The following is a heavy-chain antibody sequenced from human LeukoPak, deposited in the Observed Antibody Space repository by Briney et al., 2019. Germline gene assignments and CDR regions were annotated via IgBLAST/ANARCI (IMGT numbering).Heavy chain of an antibody. Sequence: ASVKVSCKASGYTITSYYMHWVRQAPEQGLEWMGIINPRGGSTSYAQKFQGRVTMTRDTSTSTVYMELSSLRSEDTAVYYCARSVKMPTIVHWGQGTLVTVSS. D-gene: IGHD5-24*01. CDR2: INPRGGST. J-gene: IGHJ4*02. CDR3: ARSVKMPTIVH. CDR1: GYTITSYY. V-gene: IGHV1-46*03.